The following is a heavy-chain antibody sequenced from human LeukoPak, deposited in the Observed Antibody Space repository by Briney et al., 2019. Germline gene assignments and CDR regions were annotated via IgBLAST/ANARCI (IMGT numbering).Heavy chain of an antibody. J-gene: IGHJ6*03. D-gene: IGHD3-10*01. CDR1: GGSISSSSYY. CDR3: ARALLNYYGSGTQDYYMDV. CDR2: IYYSGST. Sequence: PSETLSLTCTVSGGSISSSSYYWGWIRQPPGKGLEWIGSIYYSGSTYYNPSLKSRVTISVDTSKNQFSLKLSSVTAADTAVYYCARALLNYYGSGTQDYYMDVWGKGTTVTISS. V-gene: IGHV4-39*07.